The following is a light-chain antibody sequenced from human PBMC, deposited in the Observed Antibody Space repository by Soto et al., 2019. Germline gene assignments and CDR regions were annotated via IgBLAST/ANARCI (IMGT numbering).Light chain of an antibody. CDR1: SSDVGSYNY. J-gene: IGLJ1*01. Sequence: QSALTQPASVSGSPGQSITISCTGTSSDVGSYNYVSWYQHHPGKAPKLMIYDVSNRPSGVSNRFSGSKSGNTASLTISGLQAEDEADYYCSSYTSSSTPLYVFGTGTMVTVL. CDR3: SSYTSSSTPLYV. CDR2: DVS. V-gene: IGLV2-14*03.